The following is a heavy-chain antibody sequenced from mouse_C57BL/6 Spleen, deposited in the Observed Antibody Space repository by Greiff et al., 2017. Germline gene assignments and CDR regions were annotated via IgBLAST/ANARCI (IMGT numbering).Heavy chain of an antibody. CDR1: GYTFTDYY. CDR2: IYPGSGNT. V-gene: IGHV1-76*01. D-gene: IGHD1-1*01. J-gene: IGHJ2*01. Sequence: VQLQQSGAELVRPGASVKLSCKASGYTFTDYYINWVKQRPGQGLEWIARIYPGSGNTYYNEKFKGKATLTAEKSSSTAYMQLSSLTSEDSAVYFCARSGSTTVFDYWGQGTTLTVSS. CDR3: ARSGSTTVFDY.